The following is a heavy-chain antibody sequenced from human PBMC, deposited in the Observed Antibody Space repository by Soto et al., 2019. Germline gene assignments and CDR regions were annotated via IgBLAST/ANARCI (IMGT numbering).Heavy chain of an antibody. J-gene: IGHJ3*02. CDR3: ARLGTIAAAGHDAFDI. V-gene: IGHV5-51*01. D-gene: IGHD6-13*01. Sequence: PGQSLKIPCKGSGYSFTSYWIGCVRQMPGKGLEWMGIIYPGDSDTRYSPSFQGQVTISADKSISTAYLQWSSLKASDTAMYYCARLGTIAAAGHDAFDIWGQGTMVTVSS. CDR1: GYSFTSYW. CDR2: IYPGDSDT.